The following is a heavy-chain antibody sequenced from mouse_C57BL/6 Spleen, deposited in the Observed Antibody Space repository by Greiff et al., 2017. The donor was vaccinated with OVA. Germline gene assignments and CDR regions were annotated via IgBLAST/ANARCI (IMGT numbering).Heavy chain of an antibody. CDR3: ARYKTTVERYAMDY. Sequence: EVMLVESGGGLVQPGGSLSLSCAASGFTFTDYYMSWVRQPPGKALEWLGFIRNKANGYTTEYSASVKGRFTISRDNSQSILYLQMNALRAEDSATYYCARYKTTVERYAMDYWGQGTSVTVSS. CDR1: GFTFTDYY. J-gene: IGHJ4*01. V-gene: IGHV7-3*01. CDR2: IRNKANGYTT. D-gene: IGHD1-1*01.